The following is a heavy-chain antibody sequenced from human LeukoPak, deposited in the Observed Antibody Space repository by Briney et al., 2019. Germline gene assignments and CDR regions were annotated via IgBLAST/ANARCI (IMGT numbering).Heavy chain of an antibody. CDR2: ISTSGST. J-gene: IGHJ6*03. V-gene: IGHV4-4*07. D-gene: IGHD1-26*01. CDR3: ARDRVGATLVGRRENYYYMDV. CDR1: GGSISSYY. Sequence: PSETLSLTCTVSGGSISSYYWSWIRQPAGKGLEWIGRISTSGSTNYNPSLKSRVTMSVDTSKNQFSLKLSSVTAADTAVYYCARDRVGATLVGRRENYYYMDVWGKGTTVTVSS.